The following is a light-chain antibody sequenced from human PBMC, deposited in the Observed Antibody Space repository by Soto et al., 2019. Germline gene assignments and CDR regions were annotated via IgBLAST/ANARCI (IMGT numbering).Light chain of an antibody. V-gene: IGLV1-44*01. Sequence: QSVLSQPPSASGTPGQRVTISCSGRSSNIGSNVVNWYQQFPGTAPKLLIYSDYQRPSGVPDRFSGSRSGTSASLAISGLQPEDEADYYCATWYGSLNAILFGGGTKLTVL. J-gene: IGLJ2*01. CDR3: ATWYGSLNAIL. CDR2: SDY. CDR1: SSNIGSNV.